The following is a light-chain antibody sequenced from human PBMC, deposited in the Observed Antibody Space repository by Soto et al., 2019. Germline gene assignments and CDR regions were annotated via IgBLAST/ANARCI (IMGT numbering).Light chain of an antibody. CDR3: TSYTSSSTLYV. V-gene: IGLV2-14*01. J-gene: IGLJ1*01. Sequence: QSALTQPASVSGSPGQSITISCTGTSSDVGGYNYVSWYQQHPGKAPKLMIYDVRNRASGASNRFSGSKFGNTASLTISGLQAEDEADYYCTSYTSSSTLYVFGTGTKVTVL. CDR1: SSDVGGYNY. CDR2: DVR.